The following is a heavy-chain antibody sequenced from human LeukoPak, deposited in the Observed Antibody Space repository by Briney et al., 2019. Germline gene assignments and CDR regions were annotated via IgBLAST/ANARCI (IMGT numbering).Heavy chain of an antibody. V-gene: IGHV3-53*05. J-gene: IGHJ5*02. D-gene: IGHD5-18*01. CDR3: AKDYTEWIQLWYYEKSWFDP. CDR2: IYSGGNT. CDR1: GFDVSRNY. Sequence: GGSLRLSCAASGFDVSRNYMNWVRQAPGKGLEWVSAIYSGGNTYYADSVKGRFTISRDNSKNTLYLQMNSLRAEDTAVYYCAKDYTEWIQLWYYEKSWFDPWGQGTLVTVSS.